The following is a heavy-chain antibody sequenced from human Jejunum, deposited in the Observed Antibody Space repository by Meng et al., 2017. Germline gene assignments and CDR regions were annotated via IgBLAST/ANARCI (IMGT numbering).Heavy chain of an antibody. V-gene: IGHV7-4-1*02. CDR1: AYTFTNYD. Sequence: QLVQSGSELKKPGAAVKVSCMASAYTFTNYDIKWMRQAPGQGLEWMGWINTKTGNPMYAKGFTGRFVFSLDTSVSTAHLHISTLTPEDTAVYYCATSGGGFDYWGQGTLVTVSS. D-gene: IGHD1-26*01. J-gene: IGHJ4*02. CDR2: INTKTGNP. CDR3: ATSGGGFDY.